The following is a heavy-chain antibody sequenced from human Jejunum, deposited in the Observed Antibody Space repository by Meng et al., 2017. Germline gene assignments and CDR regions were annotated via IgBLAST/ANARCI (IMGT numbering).Heavy chain of an antibody. CDR1: GYTFTDYY. D-gene: IGHD3-10*01. Sequence: ASVKVSCKASGYTFTDYYIHWVRQAPGQGLEWVGRINPNSGGTKNAQKFQGRVTMTRDTSINTAYMDLTRLTSDDTAVYYCARDLLPPNMFRGTGCDYWGQGTLVTVSS. CDR3: ARDLLPPNMFRGTGCDY. CDR2: INPNSGGT. J-gene: IGHJ4*02. V-gene: IGHV1-2*06.